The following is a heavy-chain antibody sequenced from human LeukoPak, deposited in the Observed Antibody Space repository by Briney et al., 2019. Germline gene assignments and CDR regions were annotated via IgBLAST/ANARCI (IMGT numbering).Heavy chain of an antibody. V-gene: IGHV3-7*03. Sequence: GGSLRLSCAASGFTFSSNWMSWVRQAPGKGLEWVANIKQEGSEKYYVDSVKGRFTISRDNAKNSLYLQMNSLRAEDTAVYYCAHRRGGSYYWGQGTLVTVSS. D-gene: IGHD1-26*01. J-gene: IGHJ4*02. CDR3: AHRRGGSYY. CDR2: IKQEGSEK. CDR1: GFTFSSNW.